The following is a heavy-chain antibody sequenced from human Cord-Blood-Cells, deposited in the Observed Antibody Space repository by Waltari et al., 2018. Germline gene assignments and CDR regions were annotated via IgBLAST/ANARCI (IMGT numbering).Heavy chain of an antibody. CDR3: ARDRGNIAASFRGWFDP. CDR1: GGTFSSYT. J-gene: IGHJ5*02. Sequence: QVQLVQSGAEVKKPGSSVKVSCKASGGTFSSYTTSWVRRAPGPGLEWMGGIIPIFGTANYAQNFQGRVTITADESTSTAYMELSSLRSEDTAVYYCARDRGNIAASFRGWFDPWGQGTLVTVSS. V-gene: IGHV1-69*01. D-gene: IGHD6-6*01. CDR2: IIPIFGTA.